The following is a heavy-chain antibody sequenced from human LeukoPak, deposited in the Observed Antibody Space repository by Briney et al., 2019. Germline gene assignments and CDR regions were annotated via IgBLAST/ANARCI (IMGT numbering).Heavy chain of an antibody. CDR3: ARGGGLRWVAPGGFDY. Sequence: ASVKVSCKTSGYTFTSYYMHWVRQAPGQGLEWMGIINPSGGATTYAQKFQGRVTMTRDTSTRTVYMELSSLRSEDTAVYYCARGGGLRWVAPGGFDYWGQGTLVSVSS. J-gene: IGHJ4*02. CDR1: GYTFTSYY. D-gene: IGHD1-14*01. CDR2: INPSGGAT. V-gene: IGHV1-46*01.